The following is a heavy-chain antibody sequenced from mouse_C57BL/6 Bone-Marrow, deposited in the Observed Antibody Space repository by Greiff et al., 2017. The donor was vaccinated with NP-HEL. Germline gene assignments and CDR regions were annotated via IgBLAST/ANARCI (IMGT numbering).Heavy chain of an antibody. CDR2: ISSGGSYT. J-gene: IGHJ3*01. CDR3: ARRDYYGSSWAWFAY. Sequence: EVKLMESGGDLVKPGGSLKLSCAASGFTFSSYGMSWVRQTPDKRLEWVATISSGGSYTYYPDSVKGRFTISRDNAKNTLYLQMSSLKSEDTAIYYCARRDYYGSSWAWFAYWGQGTLVTVSA. D-gene: IGHD1-1*01. V-gene: IGHV5-6*02. CDR1: GFTFSSYG.